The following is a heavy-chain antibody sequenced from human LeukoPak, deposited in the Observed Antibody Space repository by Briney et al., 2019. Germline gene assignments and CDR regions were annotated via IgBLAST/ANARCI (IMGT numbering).Heavy chain of an antibody. D-gene: IGHD1-1*01. CDR3: ARAPIRTYYFDY. CDR1: GGSISSYY. V-gene: IGHV4-59*01. Sequence: SETLSLTCTVSGGSISSYYWSWIRQPPGKGLEWIGYIYYSGSTNYNPSLKSRVTISVDASKNQFSLKLGSVTAADTAVYYCARAPIRTYYFDYWGQGTLVTVSS. CDR2: IYYSGST. J-gene: IGHJ4*02.